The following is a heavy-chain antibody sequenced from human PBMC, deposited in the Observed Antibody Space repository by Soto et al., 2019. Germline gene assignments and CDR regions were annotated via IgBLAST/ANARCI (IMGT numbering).Heavy chain of an antibody. Sequence: QVQLQESGPGLVKPSETLSLTCTVSGGSISSYYWCWIRQPPGKGLEWIGFIYYSGSTNYNPSLKSRVTISVDTSKNQFSLKVSSVTAADTAVYYCARARKSGYSSGWYYYFDYWGQGTLVTVSS. CDR3: ARARKSGYSSGWYYYFDY. CDR1: GGSISSYY. V-gene: IGHV4-59*01. CDR2: IYYSGST. D-gene: IGHD6-19*01. J-gene: IGHJ4*02.